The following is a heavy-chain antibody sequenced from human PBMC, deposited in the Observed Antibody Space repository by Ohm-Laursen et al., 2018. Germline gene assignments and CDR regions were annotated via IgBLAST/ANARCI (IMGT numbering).Heavy chain of an antibody. D-gene: IGHD3-3*01. CDR2: VSGGGRST. Sequence: SLRLSCAASGFTFDDYAMHWVRQAPGKGLEWVSAVSGGGRSTYYADSVKGRFTISRDNSKNTLYLQMNSLRAEDTAAYYCAKGYTTITIFGVVIIGCGMDVWGQGTTVTVSS. J-gene: IGHJ6*02. CDR1: GFTFDDYA. CDR3: AKGYTTITIFGVVIIGCGMDV. V-gene: IGHV3-23*01.